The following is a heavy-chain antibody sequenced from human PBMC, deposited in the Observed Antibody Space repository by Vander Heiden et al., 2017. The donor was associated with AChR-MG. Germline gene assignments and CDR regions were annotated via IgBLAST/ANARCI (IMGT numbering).Heavy chain of an antibody. CDR1: GFTFSSYA. V-gene: IGHV3-23*01. Sequence: EVQLLESGGGLVQPGGSLTLSCAASGFTFSSYAMSGVRQAPGKGLGLVSAISGSGGSTYYADSVKGRFTISRDNSKNTLYLQMNSLRAEDTAVYYCAKTPSYSSSLYEFRGYYFDYWVHGTLVTVSS. CDR2: ISGSGGST. CDR3: AKTPSYSSSLYEFRGYYFDY. D-gene: IGHD6-13*01. J-gene: IGHJ4*01.